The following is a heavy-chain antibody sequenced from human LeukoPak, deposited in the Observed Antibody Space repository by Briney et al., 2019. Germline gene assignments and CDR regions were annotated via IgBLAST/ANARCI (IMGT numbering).Heavy chain of an antibody. CDR2: INSGSYSI. CDR1: GFTFTKYS. D-gene: IGHD5-12*01. Sequence: GGSLRLSCAASGFTFTKYSMNWVRQAPGKGLEWVSYINSGSYSIYYADSVKGRFTISGDNAKDSVYLQMNSLRAEDTAVYYCARDLGGYDFDYWGQGTLVTVSS. CDR3: ARDLGGYDFDY. J-gene: IGHJ4*02. V-gene: IGHV3-48*04.